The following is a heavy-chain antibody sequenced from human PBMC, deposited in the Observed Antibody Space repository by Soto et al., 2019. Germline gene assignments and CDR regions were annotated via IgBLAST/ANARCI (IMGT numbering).Heavy chain of an antibody. J-gene: IGHJ1*01. V-gene: IGHV2-5*02. CDR1: GFSFSTSGVG. D-gene: IGHD2-15*01. Sequence: SGPTLVNPTQTLTLTCTFSGFSFSTSGVGVGWIRQPPGKALEWLALIYWDDDKRYSPSLKSRLTITKVTSKNQVVLTMTNMDPVDTATYYCVEGQLAPIPGHWGQGTLVTVSS. CDR2: IYWDDDK. CDR3: VEGQLAPIPGH.